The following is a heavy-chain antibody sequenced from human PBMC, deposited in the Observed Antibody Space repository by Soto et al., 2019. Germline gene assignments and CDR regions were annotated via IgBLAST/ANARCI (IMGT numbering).Heavy chain of an antibody. V-gene: IGHV3-23*01. D-gene: IGHD5-12*01. CDR3: AKRPTTRGSWYFDL. Sequence: DVQLLESGGGLVQPGGSLRLSCAASGFSISNYAMTWVRQAPGKGLQWVSTITGRGDSTYYADSLKGRFTISRDNSRGALYLQMDSLRAEDTALYYCAKRPTTRGSWYFDLWGRGTLITVSS. J-gene: IGHJ2*01. CDR1: GFSISNYA. CDR2: ITGRGDST.